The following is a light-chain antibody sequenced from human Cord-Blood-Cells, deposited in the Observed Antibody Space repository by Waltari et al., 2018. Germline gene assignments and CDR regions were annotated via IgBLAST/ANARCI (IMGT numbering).Light chain of an antibody. V-gene: IGKV1-33*01. CDR3: QQYHNLPWT. Sequence: IQMTQSPSSLSASVGDRATITSQASQDISNYFNWYQQKPGKAPKPLFYDASNLETGVPTRISGSGAGTDFTFTISSLQPEDIATYYCQQYHNLPWTFGQGTKVEIK. J-gene: IGKJ1*01. CDR2: DAS. CDR1: QDISNY.